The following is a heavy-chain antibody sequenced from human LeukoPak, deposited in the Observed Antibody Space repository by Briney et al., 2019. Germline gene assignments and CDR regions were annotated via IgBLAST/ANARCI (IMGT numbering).Heavy chain of an antibody. CDR3: ATSLGPLTEY. CDR2: ISNNGGYT. J-gene: IGHJ4*02. V-gene: IGHV3-23*01. D-gene: IGHD7-27*01. CDR1: GFTFSSSA. Sequence: GGSLRLSCAASGFTFSSSAMSWVRQAPGKGLEWVSAISNNGGYTYYADSVQGRFTISRDNSKSTLCLQMNSLKGEDTAVYYCATSLGPLTEYWGQGTLVTVSS.